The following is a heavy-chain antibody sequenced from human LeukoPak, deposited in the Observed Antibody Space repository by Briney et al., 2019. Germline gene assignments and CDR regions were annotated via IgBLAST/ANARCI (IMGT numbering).Heavy chain of an antibody. V-gene: IGHV3-23*01. CDR1: GFTFSSYA. D-gene: IGHD3-10*01. CDR2: ISGSGGST. Sequence: GGSLRLSCAASGFTFSSYAMSWVRQAPGKGLEWVSAISGSGGSTYYADSVKGRLTISRDNSKNTLYLQMNSLRAEDTAVYYCAKSRGNYGSGSYLNYWGQGTLVTVSS. CDR3: AKSRGNYGSGSYLNY. J-gene: IGHJ4*02.